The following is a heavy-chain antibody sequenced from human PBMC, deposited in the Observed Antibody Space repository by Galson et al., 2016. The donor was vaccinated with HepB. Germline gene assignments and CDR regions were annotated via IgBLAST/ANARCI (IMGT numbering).Heavy chain of an antibody. CDR1: GFTYG. J-gene: IGHJ4*02. Sequence: SLRLSCAVSGFTYGIHWVRQAPGTGLEWVAAISNDESRKDYADSVKGRFLISRDTSKNTLYLQMNSLRSEDTAVYYCASDMNNFDFLGGPFDYWGQGTLVTVSS. D-gene: IGHD3-3*01. CDR3: ASDMNNFDFLGGPFDY. V-gene: IGHV3-30*04. CDR2: ISNDESRK.